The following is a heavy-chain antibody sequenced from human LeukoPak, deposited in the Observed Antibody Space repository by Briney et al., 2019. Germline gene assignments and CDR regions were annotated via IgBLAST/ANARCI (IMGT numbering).Heavy chain of an antibody. D-gene: IGHD6-13*01. V-gene: IGHV3-23*01. CDR3: GKLCSSDSSWFDY. J-gene: IGHJ4*02. CDR2: ISGGGGST. Sequence: GGSLRLSCAASGFTFTIYAMSWGRQSPEEGLWWVSGISGGGGSTYYADSVMGRFTISRDNSKNTLYLQINSLGAEDTAVYYCGKLCSSDSSWFDYWGQGTLVTVSS. CDR1: GFTFTIYA.